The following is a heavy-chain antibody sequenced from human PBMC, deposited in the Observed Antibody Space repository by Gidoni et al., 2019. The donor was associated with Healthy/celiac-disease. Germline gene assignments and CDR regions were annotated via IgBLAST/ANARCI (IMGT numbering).Heavy chain of an antibody. V-gene: IGHV3-74*01. CDR3: ARVGTPSTAPTFDY. D-gene: IGHD4-4*01. J-gene: IGHJ4*02. Sequence: DSVKGRFTISRDNAKNTLYLQMNSLRAEDTAVYYCARVGTPSTAPTFDYWGQGTLVTVSS.